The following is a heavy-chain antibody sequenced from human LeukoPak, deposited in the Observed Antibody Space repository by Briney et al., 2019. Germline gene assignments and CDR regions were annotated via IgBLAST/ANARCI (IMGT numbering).Heavy chain of an antibody. CDR3: ARSRTGRWSRVTN. V-gene: IGHV5-51*01. Sequence: GESLKISCKGSGYSFTSCWIGWVRQMPGKGLEWMGIIYPGDSDTRYSPSFQGQVTISADKSISTAYLQWSSLKASDTAMYYCARSRTGRWSRVTNWGQGTMVTVSS. J-gene: IGHJ3*01. CDR2: IYPGDSDT. D-gene: IGHD2-15*01. CDR1: GYSFTSCW.